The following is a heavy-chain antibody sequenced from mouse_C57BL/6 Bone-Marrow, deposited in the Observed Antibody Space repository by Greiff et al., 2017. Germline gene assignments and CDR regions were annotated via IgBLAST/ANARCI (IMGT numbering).Heavy chain of an antibody. Sequence: EVKLVESGGGLVKPGGSLKLSCAASGFTFSSYAMSWVRQTPEKRLEWVATISDGGSYTYYPDNVKGRFTISRDNAKNNLYLQMSHLKSEDTAMYYCARPRDYDVAWFAYWGQGFLVTVAA. D-gene: IGHD2-4*01. V-gene: IGHV5-4*03. CDR1: GFTFSSYA. CDR2: ISDGGSYT. CDR3: ARPRDYDVAWFAY. J-gene: IGHJ3*01.